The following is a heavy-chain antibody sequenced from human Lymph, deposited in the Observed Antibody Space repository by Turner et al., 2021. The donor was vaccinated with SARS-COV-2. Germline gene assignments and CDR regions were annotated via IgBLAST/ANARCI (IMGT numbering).Heavy chain of an antibody. CDR3: ATVLCSGGSCYYYGMDV. Sequence: QVQLVQSGAEVKKPGASMKVSGKVSGYTLTELSMHWVRQAPGKGLEWVGGFDPEDGETIYAQKFQGRVTMTEDTSTDTVYMELSSLRSEDTAVYYCATVLCSGGSCYYYGMDVWGQGTTVTVSS. V-gene: IGHV1-24*01. CDR1: GYTLTELS. CDR2: FDPEDGET. J-gene: IGHJ6*02. D-gene: IGHD2-15*01.